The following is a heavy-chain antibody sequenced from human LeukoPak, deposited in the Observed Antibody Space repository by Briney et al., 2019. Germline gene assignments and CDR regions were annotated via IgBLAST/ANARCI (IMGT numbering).Heavy chain of an antibody. D-gene: IGHD1-26*01. CDR1: GYTFTSYG. V-gene: IGHV1-18*01. J-gene: IGHJ2*01. Sequence: VASVKVSCKASGYTFTSYGISWVRQAPGQGQAPGQGLEWMGWISAYNGNTNYAQKLQGRVTMTTDTSTSTAYMELRSLRSDDTAVYYCARYLVGATDWYFDLWGRGTLVTVSS. CDR2: ISAYNGNT. CDR3: ARYLVGATDWYFDL.